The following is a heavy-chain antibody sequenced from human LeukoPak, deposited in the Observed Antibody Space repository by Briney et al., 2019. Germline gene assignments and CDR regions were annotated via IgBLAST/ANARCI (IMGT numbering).Heavy chain of an antibody. D-gene: IGHD3-3*01. V-gene: IGHV4-34*01. CDR3: AIGRWSGRRGGNTFDY. CDR1: GGSFSGYY. CDR2: INHSGST. Sequence: SETLSLTCAVYGGSFSGYYWSWIRQPPGKGLEWIGEINHSGSTNYNPSLKSRVTISVDTSKNQFSLKLSSVTAADTAVYYCAIGRWSGRRGGNTFDYWGQGTPVTVSS. J-gene: IGHJ4*02.